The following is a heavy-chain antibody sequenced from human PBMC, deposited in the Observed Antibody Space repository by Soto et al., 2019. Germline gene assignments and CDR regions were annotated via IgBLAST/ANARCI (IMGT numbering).Heavy chain of an antibody. V-gene: IGHV4-39*01. D-gene: IGHD3-16*02. CDR3: ARHDYVWGSYRYTSNWFDP. CDR1: GGSISSSSYY. Sequence: TSETLSLTCTVSGGSISSSSYYWGWIRQPPGKGLEWIGSIYYSGSTYYNPSLKSRVTISVDTSKNQFSLELSSVTAADTAVYYCARHDYVWGSYRYTSNWFDPWGQGTLVTVSS. CDR2: IYYSGST. J-gene: IGHJ5*02.